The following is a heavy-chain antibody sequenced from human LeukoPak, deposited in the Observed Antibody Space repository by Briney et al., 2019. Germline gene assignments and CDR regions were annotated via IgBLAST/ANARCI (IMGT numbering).Heavy chain of an antibody. CDR1: GGSISSYY. CDR2: IYYSGST. Sequence: SETLSLTCTVSGGSISSYYWSWIRQPPGKGLEWIGYIYYSGSTNYNPSLKSRVTISVDTSKNQLSLKLSSVTAADTAVYYCARVGWDCGGDCYPGYYFDYWGQGTLVTVSS. V-gene: IGHV4-59*01. CDR3: ARVGWDCGGDCYPGYYFDY. J-gene: IGHJ4*02. D-gene: IGHD2-21*02.